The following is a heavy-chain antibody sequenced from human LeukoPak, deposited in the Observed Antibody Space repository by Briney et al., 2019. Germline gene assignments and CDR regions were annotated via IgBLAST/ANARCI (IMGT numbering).Heavy chain of an antibody. Sequence: PSETLSLTCTVSGGSISSSSYYWGWIRQPPGKGLEWIGSIYYSGSTYYNPSLKSRVTISVDTSKNQFSLKLSSVTAADTAVYYCARGVRYCSGGSCYSLGYFDYWGQGTLVTVSS. J-gene: IGHJ4*02. V-gene: IGHV4-39*07. D-gene: IGHD2-15*01. CDR3: ARGVRYCSGGSCYSLGYFDY. CDR2: IYYSGST. CDR1: GGSISSSSYY.